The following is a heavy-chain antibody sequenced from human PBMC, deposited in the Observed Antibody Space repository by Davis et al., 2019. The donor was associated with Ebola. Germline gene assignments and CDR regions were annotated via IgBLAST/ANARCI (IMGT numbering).Heavy chain of an antibody. CDR2: ISSSGSTI. CDR1: GFTFSSYE. Sequence: PGGSLRLSCAASGFTFSSYEMNWVRQAPGKGLEWVSYISSSGSTIYYADSVKGRFTISRDNSKNTLYLQMNSLRAEDTAVYYCAKVHSSSWYSRNSRYYGMDVWGQGTTVTVSS. V-gene: IGHV3-48*03. D-gene: IGHD6-13*01. J-gene: IGHJ6*02. CDR3: AKVHSSSWYSRNSRYYGMDV.